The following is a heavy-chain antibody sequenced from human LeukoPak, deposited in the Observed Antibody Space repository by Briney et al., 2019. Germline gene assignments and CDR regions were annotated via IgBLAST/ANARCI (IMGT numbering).Heavy chain of an antibody. V-gene: IGHV3-21*01. CDR1: GFTFSSYG. CDR2: ISSSSSYI. J-gene: IGHJ4*02. CDR3: AREGIRGVIDY. Sequence: GGSLRLSCAASGFTFSSYGMNWVRQAPGKGLEWVSSISSSSSYIYYADSVKGRFTISRDNAKNSLYLQMNSLRAEDTAVYYCAREGIRGVIDYWGQGTLVTVSS. D-gene: IGHD3-10*01.